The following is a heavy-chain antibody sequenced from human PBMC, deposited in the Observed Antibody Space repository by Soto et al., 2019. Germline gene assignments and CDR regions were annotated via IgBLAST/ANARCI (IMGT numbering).Heavy chain of an antibody. J-gene: IGHJ5*02. V-gene: IGHV4-59*01. Sequence: SETLSLTCTVSGGSISSYSWSWIRLPPGKGLEWIGYIYYSGSTNYNPSLKSRVTISVATSKNQFSLKLSSVTAADTAVYDCARGVYSSSPSTSYNWFDPWGQGTLVTVSS. CDR3: ARGVYSSSPSTSYNWFDP. CDR2: IYYSGST. CDR1: GGSISSYS. D-gene: IGHD6-13*01.